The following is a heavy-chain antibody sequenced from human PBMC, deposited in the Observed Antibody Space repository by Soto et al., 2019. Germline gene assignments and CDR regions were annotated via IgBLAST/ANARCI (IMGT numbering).Heavy chain of an antibody. V-gene: IGHV4-31*03. D-gene: IGHD3-10*01. CDR1: GGSISSGGYY. J-gene: IGHJ6*02. Sequence: QVQLQESGPGLVKPSQTLSLTCTVSGGSISSGGYYWSWIRQHPGKGLEWIGYIYYSGSTYYNPSLKSRVTISVDTSKNLFSLKLSSVTAADTAVYYCASAFGEQTPDYYGMDVWGQGTTVIVSS. CDR2: IYYSGST. CDR3: ASAFGEQTPDYYGMDV.